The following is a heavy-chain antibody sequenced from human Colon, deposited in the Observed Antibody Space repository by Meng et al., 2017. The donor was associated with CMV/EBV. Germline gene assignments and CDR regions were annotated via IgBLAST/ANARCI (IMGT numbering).Heavy chain of an antibody. Sequence: GGSLRLSCAASAFTFSSYWMSWVRQAPGKGLEWVANIKQDGSEKYYVDSVKGRFTISRDNAKNSLYLQMNSLRAEDTAVYYCAKLSSPFCVSARCNLDYWGQGTLVTVSS. CDR1: AFTFSSYW. V-gene: IGHV3-7*01. D-gene: IGHD3-3*01. CDR2: IKQDGSEK. J-gene: IGHJ4*02. CDR3: AKLSSPFCVSARCNLDY.